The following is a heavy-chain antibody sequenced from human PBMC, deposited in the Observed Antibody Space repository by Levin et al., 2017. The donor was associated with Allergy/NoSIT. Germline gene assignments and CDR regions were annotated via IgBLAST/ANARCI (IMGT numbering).Heavy chain of an antibody. V-gene: IGHV4-61*01. CDR3: ARGLAAAIY. Sequence: SETLSLTCTVSGDSINSDSYYWSWIRQPPGTGLEWIGYVYYSGSTSYKPSLKSRVTISLDRSKKQFSLRLTSVTASDTAVYYCARGLAAAIYWGQGTLVTVSS. CDR1: GDSINSDSYY. J-gene: IGHJ4*02. CDR2: VYYSGST. D-gene: IGHD6-13*01.